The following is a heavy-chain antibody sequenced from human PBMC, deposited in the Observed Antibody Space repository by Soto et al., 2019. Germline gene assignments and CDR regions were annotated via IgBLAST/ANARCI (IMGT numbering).Heavy chain of an antibody. CDR3: AHRHDLGGFDI. CDR2: INWNNDK. Sequence: ITLKEAGPTLVKPTQTLTLTCTFSGFSLNTRAVGMGWIRQPPGKALEWLALINWNNDKRYSPSPKDRLTITKDTSKNHVVLTMTNIDPVDTATYYCAHRHDLGGFDIWGQGTTVTVSS. D-gene: IGHD2-15*01. CDR1: GFSLNTRAVG. V-gene: IGHV2-5*01. J-gene: IGHJ3*02.